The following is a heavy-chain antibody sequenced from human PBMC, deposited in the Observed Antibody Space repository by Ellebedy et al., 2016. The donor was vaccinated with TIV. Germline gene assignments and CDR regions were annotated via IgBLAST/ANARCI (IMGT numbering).Heavy chain of an antibody. J-gene: IGHJ6*02. Sequence: GESLKISCAASGFTFSSYGMHWVRQAPGKGLEWVAVISYDGSNKYYADSVKGRFTISRDNSKNTLYLQMNSLRAEDTAVYYCAKVVVPAANYYYYYGMDVWGQGTTVTVSS. D-gene: IGHD2-2*01. CDR3: AKVVVPAANYYYYYGMDV. V-gene: IGHV3-30*18. CDR2: ISYDGSNK. CDR1: GFTFSSYG.